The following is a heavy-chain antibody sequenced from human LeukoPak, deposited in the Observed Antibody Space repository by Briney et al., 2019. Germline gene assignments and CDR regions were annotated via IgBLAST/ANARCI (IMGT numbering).Heavy chain of an antibody. CDR3: AKGGYDILTGYRRKGHYFDY. CDR2: ISGSGGST. CDR1: GFTFSSYA. Sequence: GGSLRLSCAASGFTFSSYAMSWVRQAPGKGLEWVSAISGSGGSTYYADSVKGRFTISRDNSKNTLYLQMNSLRAEDTAVYYCAKGGYDILTGYRRKGHYFDYWGQGTLVTVSS. J-gene: IGHJ4*02. D-gene: IGHD3-9*01. V-gene: IGHV3-23*01.